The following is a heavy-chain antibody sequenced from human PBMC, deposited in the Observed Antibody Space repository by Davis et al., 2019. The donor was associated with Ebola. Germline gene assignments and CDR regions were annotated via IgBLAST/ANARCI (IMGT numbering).Heavy chain of an antibody. CDR2: ITGSGGST. CDR1: GFTFSSCV. J-gene: IGHJ4*02. D-gene: IGHD6-13*01. V-gene: IGHV3-23*01. CDR3: ARIPHGSSWYKPVDY. Sequence: GGSLRLSCAASGFTFSSCVLSWVRQAPGKGLEWVSAITGSGGSTYYADSVKGRFTISRDNSKNTLYLLVNSLTAEDTAVYYCARIPHGSSWYKPVDYWDQGTLVTVSS.